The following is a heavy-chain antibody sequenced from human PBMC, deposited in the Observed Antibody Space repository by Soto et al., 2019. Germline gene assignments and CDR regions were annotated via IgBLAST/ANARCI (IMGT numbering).Heavy chain of an antibody. CDR1: GFTFSNYW. V-gene: IGHV3-7*04. CDR3: AGGVYELDP. D-gene: IGHD3-16*01. CDR2: MKQDGSEK. Sequence: GGSLRLSCVASGFTFSNYWMGWVRQAPGKGLEWVANMKQDGSEKYYLDSVKGRFTISRDDAKNSLFLQMNSLRAEDTAVYYCAGGVYELDPWGQGTLVTVSS. J-gene: IGHJ5*02.